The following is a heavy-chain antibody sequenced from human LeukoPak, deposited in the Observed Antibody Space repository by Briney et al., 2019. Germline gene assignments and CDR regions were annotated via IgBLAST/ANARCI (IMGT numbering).Heavy chain of an antibody. V-gene: IGHV4-34*01. Sequence: SETLSLTSAVYGGSFSGYYWSWIPQPPGKGLEWIGEINHSGSTNYNPSLKSRVTISVDTPKNQSSLKPSSVTAADTAVYYCARGGGFGNYWGQGTLVTVSS. CDR2: INHSGST. CDR3: ARGGGFGNY. CDR1: GGSFSGYY. J-gene: IGHJ4*02. D-gene: IGHD3-10*01.